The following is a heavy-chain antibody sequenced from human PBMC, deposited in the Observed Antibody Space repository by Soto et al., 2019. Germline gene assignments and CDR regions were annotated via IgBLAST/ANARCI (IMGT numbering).Heavy chain of an antibody. CDR3: CICLARAASHYDFWSGKNWFDP. CDR2: INHSGST. CDR1: GGSFSAYY. V-gene: IGHV4-34*01. J-gene: IGHJ5*02. Sequence: PSETLSLTCAFYGGSFSAYYFSWIRQPPGKGLEWIGEINHSGSTNYNPSLKSRVTISVDTSKNQFSMKLSSVTAADTAVYYCCICLARAASHYDFWSGKNWFDPWGQGILLTVSS. D-gene: IGHD3-3*01.